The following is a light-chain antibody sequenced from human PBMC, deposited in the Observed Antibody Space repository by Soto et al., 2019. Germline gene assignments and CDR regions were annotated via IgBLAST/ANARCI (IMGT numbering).Light chain of an antibody. J-gene: IGKJ4*01. CDR1: ESISNW. CDR2: AAS. V-gene: IGKV1-5*01. Sequence: DIQMTQSPSTLSASVGDRVIITCRASESISNWLAWYQQKPGKAPKLLIYAASTLQSGVPSRFSGSGSGTDFTLTISCLQSEDFATYYCQQYYSYPLTFGGGTRWIT. CDR3: QQYYSYPLT.